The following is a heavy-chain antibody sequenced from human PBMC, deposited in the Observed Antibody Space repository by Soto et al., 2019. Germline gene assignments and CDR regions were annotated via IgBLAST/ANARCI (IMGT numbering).Heavy chain of an antibody. CDR1: GFTFSSYE. Sequence: GGSLRLSCAASGFTFSSYEMNWVRQAPGKGLEWVSYISSSGSTIYYADSVKGRFTISRDNAKNSLYLQMNSLRAEDTAVYYCARSLRDYDSSGYYYWFDPWGQGTLVTVSS. V-gene: IGHV3-48*03. CDR2: ISSSGSTI. D-gene: IGHD3-22*01. J-gene: IGHJ5*02. CDR3: ARSLRDYDSSGYYYWFDP.